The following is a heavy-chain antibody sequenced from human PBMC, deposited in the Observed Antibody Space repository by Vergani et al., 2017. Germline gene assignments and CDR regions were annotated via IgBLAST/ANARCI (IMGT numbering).Heavy chain of an antibody. J-gene: IGHJ4*02. Sequence: EVQLVQSGAEVKKPGESLKISCKGSGYSFTSYWIGWVRQMPGKGLEWMGIIYPGDSDTRYSPSFQGQVTISADKSISTAYLQWSSLKASDTAMYYCASTRSNIYSYVSSAETGFDYWGQGTLVTVSS. CDR1: GYSFTSYW. V-gene: IGHV5-51*01. CDR3: ASTRSNIYSYVSSAETGFDY. CDR2: IYPGDSDT. D-gene: IGHD5-18*01.